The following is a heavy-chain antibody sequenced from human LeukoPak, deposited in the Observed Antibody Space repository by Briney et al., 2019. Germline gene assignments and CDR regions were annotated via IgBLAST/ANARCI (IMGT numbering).Heavy chain of an antibody. D-gene: IGHD4-17*01. V-gene: IGHV3-23*01. CDR2: ITASGETT. J-gene: IGHJ4*02. Sequence: GGSLRLSCAASGFTFSAYAMRWVRQAPGKGLEWVSSITASGETTYYADSVKGRFTISRDNSKNTLFLQMNSLRAEDTAVYYCARDWRAGDYYFDYWGQGTLVTVSS. CDR3: ARDWRAGDYYFDY. CDR1: GFTFSAYA.